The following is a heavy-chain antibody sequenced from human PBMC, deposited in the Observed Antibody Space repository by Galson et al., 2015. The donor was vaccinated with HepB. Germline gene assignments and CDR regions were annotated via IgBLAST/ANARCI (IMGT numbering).Heavy chain of an antibody. CDR1: GYTLTSYD. J-gene: IGHJ6*03. Sequence: SVKVSCKASGYTLTSYDINWVRQATGQGLGWMGWMNPNSGNTGYAQKFQGRVTMTRNTSISTAYMELSSLRSEDTAVYYCARVGIVVVPAAQRYYYYYMDVWGKGTTVTVSS. V-gene: IGHV1-8*01. CDR3: ARVGIVVVPAAQRYYYYYMDV. CDR2: MNPNSGNT. D-gene: IGHD2-2*01.